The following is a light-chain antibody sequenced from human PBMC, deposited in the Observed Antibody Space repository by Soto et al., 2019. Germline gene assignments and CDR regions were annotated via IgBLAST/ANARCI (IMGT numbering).Light chain of an antibody. CDR1: QSVTVTS. V-gene: IGKV3-20*01. CDR3: QQYGDSPLT. CDR2: AAS. J-gene: IGKJ3*01. Sequence: EILFTQSPSNLSLSPGERVTLSCRASQSVTVTSLAWYKQKPGQAPKLLIYAASTMAAAVPDRCTGSGSGTDFSLTISRLEPEDFGVSYCQQYGDSPLTSGPGTKVDIK.